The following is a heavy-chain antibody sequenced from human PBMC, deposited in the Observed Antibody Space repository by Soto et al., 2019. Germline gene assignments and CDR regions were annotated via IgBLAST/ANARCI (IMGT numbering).Heavy chain of an antibody. V-gene: IGHV3-23*01. CDR2: IRGSGGST. J-gene: IGHJ4*02. D-gene: IGHD3-22*01. Sequence: GGSLRLSCAASGFTFSSYAFTWVRQAPGKGLEWVSGIRGSGGSTYYADSVKGRFTISRDNSKNTLYLQMNSLRAEDTAVYYCAKEQDRYYFDSSGFPTDNWGQGTPVTVSS. CDR1: GFTFSSYA. CDR3: AKEQDRYYFDSSGFPTDN.